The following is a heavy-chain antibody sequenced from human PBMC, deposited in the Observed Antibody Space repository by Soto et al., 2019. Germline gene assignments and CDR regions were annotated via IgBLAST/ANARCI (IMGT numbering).Heavy chain of an antibody. Sequence: QVQLVQSGAEVKKPGASVKVSCKASGYTFTNYGINWVRQAPGQGLEWMGWISVYNGNTNYAQKLQGRVTMTTDTFTSTAYMELRSLRSDDTAVYYCALADVTASFYDGMDVWGQGTTVTVSS. J-gene: IGHJ6*02. CDR3: ALADVTASFYDGMDV. D-gene: IGHD2-21*02. CDR2: ISVYNGNT. V-gene: IGHV1-18*01. CDR1: GYTFTNYG.